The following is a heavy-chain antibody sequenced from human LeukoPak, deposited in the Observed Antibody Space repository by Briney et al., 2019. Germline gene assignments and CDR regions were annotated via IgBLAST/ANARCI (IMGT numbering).Heavy chain of an antibody. V-gene: IGHV3-13*04. J-gene: IGHJ6*02. CDR1: GFTFSTYD. Sequence: GGSLRLSCAASGFTFSTYDMHWARQATGKGLEWVSGINPAGDTYYPGSVKGRFTISREDAKTSFYLQMNSLRVGDTAVYYCARGDCSGGSCSSMDVWGQGTTVTVSS. CDR2: INPAGDT. CDR3: ARGDCSGGSCSSMDV. D-gene: IGHD2-15*01.